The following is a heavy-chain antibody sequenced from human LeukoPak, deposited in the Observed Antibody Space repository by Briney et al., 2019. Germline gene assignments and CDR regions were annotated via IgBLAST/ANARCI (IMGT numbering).Heavy chain of an antibody. CDR3: ARGPPYSGSYYCIDY. CDR1: GFTVSSNY. V-gene: IGHV3-53*01. D-gene: IGHD1-26*01. Sequence: HAGGSLRLSCAASGFTVSSNYMSWVRQAPGKGLEWVSVIYSGGSTYYADSVKGRFIISRDNSKNTLYLQMNSLRAEDTAVYYCARGPPYSGSYYCIDYWGQGTLVTVSS. J-gene: IGHJ4*02. CDR2: IYSGGST.